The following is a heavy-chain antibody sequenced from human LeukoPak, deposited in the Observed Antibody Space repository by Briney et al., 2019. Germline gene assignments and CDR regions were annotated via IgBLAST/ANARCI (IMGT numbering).Heavy chain of an antibody. D-gene: IGHD5-12*01. Sequence: GGSLRLSCAASGFTVSSNYMSWVRQAPGEGLEWVSVIYSGGSTYYADSVKGRFTISRDNSKNTLYLQMNSLRAEDTAVYYCAKDESDIVDITPPDYWGQGTLVTVSS. CDR2: IYSGGST. CDR3: AKDESDIVDITPPDY. V-gene: IGHV3-66*01. J-gene: IGHJ4*02. CDR1: GFTVSSNY.